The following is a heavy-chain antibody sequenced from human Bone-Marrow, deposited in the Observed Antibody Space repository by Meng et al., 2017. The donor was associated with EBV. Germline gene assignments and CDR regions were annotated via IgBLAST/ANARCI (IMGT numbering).Heavy chain of an antibody. CDR3: ARDPYDY. V-gene: IGHV4-39*07. J-gene: IGHJ4*02. CDR2: IYYSGST. CDR1: GGSISSSSYY. Sequence: HLQLQRPGPGLGKPSETLSLTCTFSGGSISSSSYYWGWIRQPPGKGLEWIGSIYYSGSTYYNPSLKSRVTISVDTSKNQFSLKLSSVTAADTAVYYCARDPYDYWGQGTLVTVSS.